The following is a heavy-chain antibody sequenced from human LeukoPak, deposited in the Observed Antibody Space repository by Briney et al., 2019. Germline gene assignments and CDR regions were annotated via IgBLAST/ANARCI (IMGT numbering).Heavy chain of an antibody. CDR1: GGSISSSSYY. J-gene: IGHJ4*02. V-gene: IGHV4-61*01. D-gene: IGHD6-19*01. CDR2: IYDTGIS. Sequence: KPSETLSLTCTVSGGSISSSSYYWGWIRQPPGKGLEWIEYIYDTGISKYNPSLKSRVTMSIDTSKNQFSLNLSSVTAADTAVYYCARETTLMGYASGLGFNYWGQGTLVTVSS. CDR3: ARETTLMGYASGLGFNY.